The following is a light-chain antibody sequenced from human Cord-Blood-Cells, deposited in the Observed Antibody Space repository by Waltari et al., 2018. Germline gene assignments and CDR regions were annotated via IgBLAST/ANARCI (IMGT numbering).Light chain of an antibody. J-gene: IGLJ2*01. CDR2: EGS. V-gene: IGLV2-23*03. CDR3: CSYAGSSTFEV. CDR1: SSDVGSYNL. Sequence: QSALTQPASVSGSPAQSLTISCTGTSSDVGSYNLVSWYQQHPGKAPKLMIYEGSKRPSGVSNRFSGSKSGNTASLTISGLQAEDEADYYCCSYAGSSTFEVFGGGTKLTVL.